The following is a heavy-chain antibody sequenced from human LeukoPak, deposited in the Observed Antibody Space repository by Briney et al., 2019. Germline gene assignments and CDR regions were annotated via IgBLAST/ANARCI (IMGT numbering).Heavy chain of an antibody. V-gene: IGHV1-8*02. CDR3: ARDSATQGFDY. J-gene: IGHJ4*02. Sequence: PLASVKVSCKASGYTFTSYDINWVRQATGQGLEWMGWMNPNSGNTGYAQKFQGRVTMTRDTSTSTVYMELSSLRSEDTAVYYCARDSATQGFDYWGQGTLVTVSS. D-gene: IGHD2-15*01. CDR2: MNPNSGNT. CDR1: GYTFTSYD.